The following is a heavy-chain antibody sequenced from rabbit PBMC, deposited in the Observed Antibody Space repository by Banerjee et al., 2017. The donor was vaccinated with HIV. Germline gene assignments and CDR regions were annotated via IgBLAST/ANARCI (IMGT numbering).Heavy chain of an antibody. CDR1: GFSFSSGYD. Sequence: QEQLVESGGGLVQPEGSLTPTCTASGFSFSSGYDMCWVRQAPGKGLEWIGCIYAGSSGSTYYASWAKGRFTISKTSSTTVTLQMTSLTAADTATYFCARDLAGVIGWNFNLWGPGTLVTVS. V-gene: IGHV1S45*01. CDR2: IYAGSSGST. D-gene: IGHD4-1*01. J-gene: IGHJ4*01. CDR3: ARDLAGVIGWNFNL.